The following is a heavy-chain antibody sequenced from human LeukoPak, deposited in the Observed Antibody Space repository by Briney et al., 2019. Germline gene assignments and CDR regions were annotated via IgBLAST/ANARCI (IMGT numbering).Heavy chain of an antibody. Sequence: PSETLSLTCSVSGDPVHSYYWSWIRQPPGKGLEWIGYIYYSGSINYNPSLKSRVTISVDTSKKQFSMKLTSVTAADTAVYYCARMLRGSSWPGTPDYYYGMDVWGQGTTVTVSS. CDR2: IYYSGSI. D-gene: IGHD6-13*01. V-gene: IGHV4-59*02. J-gene: IGHJ6*02. CDR1: GDPVHSYY. CDR3: ARMLRGSSWPGTPDYYYGMDV.